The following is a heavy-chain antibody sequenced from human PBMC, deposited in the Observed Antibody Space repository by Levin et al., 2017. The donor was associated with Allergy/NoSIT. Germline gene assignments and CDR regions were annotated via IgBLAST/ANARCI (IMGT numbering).Heavy chain of an antibody. Sequence: GGSLRLSCAASGFTFSSYAMHWVRQAPGKGLEWVAVISYDGSNKYYADSVKGRFTISRDNSKNTLYLQMNSLRAEDTAVYYCARDGGAAFDYWGQGTLVTVSS. J-gene: IGHJ4*02. CDR2: ISYDGSNK. V-gene: IGHV3-30*04. CDR3: ARDGGAAFDY. CDR1: GFTFSSYA. D-gene: IGHD6-25*01.